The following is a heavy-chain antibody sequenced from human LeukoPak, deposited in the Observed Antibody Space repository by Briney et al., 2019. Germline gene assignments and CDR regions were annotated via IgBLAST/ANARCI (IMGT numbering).Heavy chain of an antibody. CDR3: ARVRYYDSSGYSIDY. Sequence: SETLSLTCTVSGGSISSHYWSWIRQPPGKGLEWIGYIYYSGSTNYNPSLKSRVTISVDTSKNQFSLKLSSVTAADTAVYYCARVRYYDSSGYSIDYWGQGTLVTVSS. J-gene: IGHJ4*02. V-gene: IGHV4-59*11. CDR1: GGSISSHY. CDR2: IYYSGST. D-gene: IGHD3-22*01.